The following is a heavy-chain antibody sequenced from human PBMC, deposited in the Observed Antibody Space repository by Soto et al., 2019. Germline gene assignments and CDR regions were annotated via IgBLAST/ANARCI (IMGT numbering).Heavy chain of an antibody. CDR1: GYSFTSYW. Sequence: PGESLKISCKGSGYSFTSYWIGWVRQMPGKGLEWMGIIYPGDSDTRYSPSFQGQVTISADKSISTAYLQWSSLKASDTAMYYCARHSPALGFGKLLLSCPDYWGQGTLVTAAS. CDR2: IYPGDSDT. D-gene: IGHD3-10*01. CDR3: ARHSPALGFGKLLLSCPDY. V-gene: IGHV5-51*01. J-gene: IGHJ4*02.